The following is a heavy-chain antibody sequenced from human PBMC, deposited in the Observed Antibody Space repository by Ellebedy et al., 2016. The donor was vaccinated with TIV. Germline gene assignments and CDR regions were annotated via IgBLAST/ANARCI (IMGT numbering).Heavy chain of an antibody. Sequence: AASVKVSCKASGGTFSSYAISWVRQAPGQGLEWMGWISAYNGNTNYAQKLQGRVTMTTDTSTSTAYMELRSLRSDDTAMYYCARDLDGPAHFDYWGQGTLVTVSS. CDR3: ARDLDGPAHFDY. J-gene: IGHJ4*02. CDR2: ISAYNGNT. V-gene: IGHV1-18*01. D-gene: IGHD2-8*01. CDR1: GGTFSSYA.